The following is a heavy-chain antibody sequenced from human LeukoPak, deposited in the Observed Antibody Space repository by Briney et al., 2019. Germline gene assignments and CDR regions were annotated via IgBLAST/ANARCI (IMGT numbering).Heavy chain of an antibody. CDR2: IYHSGST. CDR1: GGSISSGGHS. Sequence: SETLSLTCAVSGGSISSGGHSWSWIRQPPGKGLEWIGYIYHSGSTYYNPSLESRVTISVDRSKNQFSLKLSSVTAADTAVYYCAREVGGTGVFDYWGQGTLVTVSS. D-gene: IGHD3-10*01. J-gene: IGHJ4*02. V-gene: IGHV4-30-2*01. CDR3: AREVGGTGVFDY.